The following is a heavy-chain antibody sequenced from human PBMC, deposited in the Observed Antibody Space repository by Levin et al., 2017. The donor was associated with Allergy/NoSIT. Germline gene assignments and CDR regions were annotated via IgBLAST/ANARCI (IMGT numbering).Heavy chain of an antibody. CDR1: GYTFTSYD. CDR3: AILSSGYYYYYYYYGMDV. CDR2: MNPNSGNT. D-gene: IGHD3-22*01. J-gene: IGHJ6*02. Sequence: ASVKVSCKASGYTFTSYDINWVRQATGQGLEWMGWMNPNSGNTGYAQKFQGRVTMTRNTSISTAYMELSSLRSEDTAVYYCAILSSGYYYYYYYYGMDVWGQGTTVTVSS. V-gene: IGHV1-8*01.